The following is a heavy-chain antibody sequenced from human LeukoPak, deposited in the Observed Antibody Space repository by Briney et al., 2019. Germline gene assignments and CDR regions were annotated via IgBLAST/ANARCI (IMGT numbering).Heavy chain of an antibody. D-gene: IGHD2-2*01. CDR1: GYTFTNYG. V-gene: IGHV1-18*01. Sequence: ASVKVSCKASGYTFTNYGVTWMRQAPGQGLEWMGWISAYNGNTKYAQKLQGRVTMTTDTSTSTAYMELRSLRSDDTAVYYCASDVGYCRSTSCYGLYYWGQGTLVTVSS. CDR2: ISAYNGNT. CDR3: ASDVGYCRSTSCYGLYY. J-gene: IGHJ4*02.